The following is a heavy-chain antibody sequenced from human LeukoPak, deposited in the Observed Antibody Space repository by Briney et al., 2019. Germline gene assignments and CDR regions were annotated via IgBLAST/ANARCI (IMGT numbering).Heavy chain of an antibody. D-gene: IGHD3-10*01. J-gene: IGHJ4*02. CDR2: IYYSGST. Sequence: SETLSLTCTVSGGSISSYYWSWIRQPPGKGLEWIGYIYYSGSTNYNPSLKSRVTISVDTSKNQFSLKLSSVTAADTAAYYCARLFGPGGSGSYYNTFDYWGQGTLVTVSS. CDR3: ARLFGPGGSGSYYNTFDY. V-gene: IGHV4-59*08. CDR1: GGSISSYY.